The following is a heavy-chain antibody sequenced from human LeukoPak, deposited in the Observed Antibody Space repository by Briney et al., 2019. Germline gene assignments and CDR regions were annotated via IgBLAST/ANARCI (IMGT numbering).Heavy chain of an antibody. V-gene: IGHV4-59*08. Sequence: SETLSLTCTVSGGSISSYYWSWIRQPPGKGLEWIGYIYYSGSTNYNPSLKSRVTISVDTSKNQFSLKLSSVTAADTAVYYCARHSEYYDILTGYKGGAFDIWGQGTMVTVSS. J-gene: IGHJ3*02. CDR1: GGSISSYY. CDR3: ARHSEYYDILTGYKGGAFDI. CDR2: IYYSGST. D-gene: IGHD3-9*01.